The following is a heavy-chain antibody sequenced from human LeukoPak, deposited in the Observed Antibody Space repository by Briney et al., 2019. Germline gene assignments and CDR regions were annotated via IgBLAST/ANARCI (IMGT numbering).Heavy chain of an antibody. V-gene: IGHV4-34*01. J-gene: IGHJ3*02. CDR2: INHSGST. D-gene: IGHD3-22*01. CDR1: GGSFSGYY. CDR3: ARNMIVVVSDAFDI. Sequence: SETLSLTCAVYGGSFSGYYWSWIRQPPGKGLEWIGEINHSGSTNYNSSLKSRVTISVDTSKNQFSLKLSSVTAADTAVYYCARNMIVVVSDAFDIWGQGTMVTVSS.